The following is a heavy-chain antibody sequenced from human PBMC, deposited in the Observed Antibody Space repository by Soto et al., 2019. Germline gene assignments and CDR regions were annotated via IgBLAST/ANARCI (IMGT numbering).Heavy chain of an antibody. CDR2: VSGSGGDT. J-gene: IGHJ3*02. CDR3: AKRGLERSLDAFDI. Sequence: PGGSLRLSCAASGFTFSAFAMSWVRQAPGKGLEWVSSVSGSGGDTYYADLVKGRFTISRDNSRNTLHLQMNSLRAEDTAVYYCAKRGLERSLDAFDIWGQGTKVTVS. CDR1: GFTFSAFA. D-gene: IGHD3-3*01. V-gene: IGHV3-23*01.